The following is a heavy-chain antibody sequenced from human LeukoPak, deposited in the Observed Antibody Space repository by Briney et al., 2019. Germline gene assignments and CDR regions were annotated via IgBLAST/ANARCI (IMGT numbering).Heavy chain of an antibody. CDR2: IWYDGNNK. CDR1: GFAFNSYG. D-gene: IGHD4-17*01. Sequence: GGSLRLSCAASGFAFNSYGIHWVRQAPGKGLEWVAVIWYDGNNKYYADSVKGRFTISRDSSKNTMYLQMNSLRAEDTAVYYCAREHTTVTSLLDYWGQGTLVTVSS. V-gene: IGHV3-33*01. CDR3: AREHTTVTSLLDY. J-gene: IGHJ4*02.